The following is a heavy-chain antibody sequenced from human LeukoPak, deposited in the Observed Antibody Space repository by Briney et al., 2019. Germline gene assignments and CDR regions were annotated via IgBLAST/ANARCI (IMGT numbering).Heavy chain of an antibody. CDR3: ARVFGGSDFNYYYYYMDV. CDR1: GGSISSYY. CDR2: IYPSGNT. D-gene: IGHD5-12*01. J-gene: IGHJ6*03. Sequence: SETLSLTCTVSGGSISSYYWSWIRQPAGKGLEWIGRIYPSGNTMYNPSLTSRVTISVDTSKNQFSLKLSSVTAPDTAVYYCARVFGGSDFNYYYYYMDVWGKGTTVTISS. V-gene: IGHV4-4*07.